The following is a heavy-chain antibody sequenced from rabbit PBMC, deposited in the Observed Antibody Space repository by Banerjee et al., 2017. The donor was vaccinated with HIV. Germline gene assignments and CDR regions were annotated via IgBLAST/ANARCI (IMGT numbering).Heavy chain of an antibody. CDR3: ARDSGISFSRFGMDL. CDR2: INAVTGTA. D-gene: IGHD8-1*01. V-gene: IGHV1S45*01. Sequence: QEHLFESGGGLVSPEGSLKLSCTASGFSFSNMAVMCWVRQAPGEGLEWIACINAVTGTAIYASWAKGRFTGSKTSSTTVTLHMPSRTAADTATYFCARDSGISFSRFGMDLWGQGTLFTV. CDR1: GFSFSNMAV. J-gene: IGHJ3*01.